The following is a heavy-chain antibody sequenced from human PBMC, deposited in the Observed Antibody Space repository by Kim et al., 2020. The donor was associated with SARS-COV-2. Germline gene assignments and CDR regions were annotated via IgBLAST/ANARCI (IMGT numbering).Heavy chain of an antibody. V-gene: IGHV3-23*01. D-gene: IGHD1-26*01. J-gene: IGHJ6*03. CDR3: AKDGGGSYLYYYYYMDV. Sequence: VRGRFTTSRDNSKNTLYLQMNSLRAEDTAVYYCAKDGGGSYLYYYYYMDVWGKGTTVTVSS.